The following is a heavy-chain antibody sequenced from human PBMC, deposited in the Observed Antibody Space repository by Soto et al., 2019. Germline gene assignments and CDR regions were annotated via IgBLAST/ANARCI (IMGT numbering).Heavy chain of an antibody. CDR3: ARWVHATHYYYFRKDV. D-gene: IGHD2-8*01. CDR1: GGTFSSYA. J-gene: IGHJ6*02. CDR2: IIPIFGTA. Sequence: ASVKVSCKASGGTFSSYAISWVRQAPGQGLEWKGGIIPIFGTANYAQKFQGRVTITTDASTSTAYMELSSLRSEDTAVYYCARWVHATHYYYFRKDVRGQGTTVTVSS. V-gene: IGHV1-69*05.